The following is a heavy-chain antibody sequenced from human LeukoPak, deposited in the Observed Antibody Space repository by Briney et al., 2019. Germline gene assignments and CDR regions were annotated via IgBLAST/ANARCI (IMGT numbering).Heavy chain of an antibody. V-gene: IGHV1-2*02. CDR3: ARDWVAADDY. CDR1: GYTFTGFY. CDR2: INPYTGGT. Sequence: GASVKVSCKASGYTFTGFYIHWVRQAPGQGLECMGWINPYTGGTDYAQKFQGRVTMTRDTSISTAYMELSRLRSDDTAVYYCARDWVAADDYWGQGTLVTVSS. J-gene: IGHJ4*02. D-gene: IGHD6-13*01.